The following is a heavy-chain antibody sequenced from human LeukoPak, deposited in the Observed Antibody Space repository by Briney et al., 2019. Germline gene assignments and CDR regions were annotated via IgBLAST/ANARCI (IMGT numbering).Heavy chain of an antibody. CDR3: ARDATVKDWYFDL. CDR2: TYYRSKWYN. J-gene: IGHJ2*01. V-gene: IGHV6-1*01. CDR1: GDTLSSNSAA. Sequence: SQTLSLTCALSGDTLSSNSAAWNWIRQSPSRGLEWLVRTYYRSKWYNDYAESVKSRITINPDTSKNQFSLQLNSVTPEDTAVYYCARDATVKDWYFDLWGRGTLVTVSS. D-gene: IGHD4-17*01.